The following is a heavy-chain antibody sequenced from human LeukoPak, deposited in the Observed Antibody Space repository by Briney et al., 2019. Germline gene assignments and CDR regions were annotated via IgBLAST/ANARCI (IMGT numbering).Heavy chain of an antibody. CDR1: GFTFSSYA. CDR2: ISGSGGST. CDR3: AKDYYYDSSGYFTDY. Sequence: PGGSLRLSCAASGFTFSSYAMRWVRQAPGKGAEWVSAISGSGGSTYYADSVKGRFTISRDNSKNALYLQMNSLRAEDTAVYYCAKDYYYDSSGYFTDYWGQGTLVTVSS. J-gene: IGHJ4*02. D-gene: IGHD3-22*01. V-gene: IGHV3-23*01.